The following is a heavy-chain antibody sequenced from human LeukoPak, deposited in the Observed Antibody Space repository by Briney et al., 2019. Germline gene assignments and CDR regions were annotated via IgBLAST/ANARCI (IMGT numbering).Heavy chain of an antibody. CDR3: ASFSGSWYYFDY. Sequence: SVKVSCKASGGTFSSYAISWLRQAPGQGLEWMGGIIPIFGTANYAQKFQGRVTITADESTSTAYMELSSLRSEDTAVYYCASFSGSWYYFDYWGQGTLVTVSS. D-gene: IGHD6-13*01. J-gene: IGHJ4*02. CDR2: IIPIFGTA. V-gene: IGHV1-69*01. CDR1: GGTFSSYA.